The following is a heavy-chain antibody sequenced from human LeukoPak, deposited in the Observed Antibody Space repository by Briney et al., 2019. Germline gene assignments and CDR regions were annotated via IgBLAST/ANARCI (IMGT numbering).Heavy chain of an antibody. CDR3: ARGTYYYGSGSFRGWFDP. J-gene: IGHJ5*02. V-gene: IGHV4-59*01. CDR2: IYCSGST. CDR1: GGSISSYY. D-gene: IGHD3-10*01. Sequence: SETLSLTCTVSGGSISSYYWSWIRQPPGKGLEWIGYIYCSGSTNYNPSLKSRVTISVDTSKNQFSLKLSSVTAADTAVYYCARGTYYYGSGSFRGWFDPWGQGTLVTVSS.